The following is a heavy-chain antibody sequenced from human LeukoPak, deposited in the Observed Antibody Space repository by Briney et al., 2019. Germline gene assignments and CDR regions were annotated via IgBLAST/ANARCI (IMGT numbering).Heavy chain of an antibody. V-gene: IGHV3-66*01. CDR2: IYSGGST. J-gene: IGHJ6*02. D-gene: IGHD4-17*01. CDR1: GFTVSSNY. CDR3: ATHDYGDYYYYGMDV. Sequence: GGSLRLSCAASGFTVSSNYMSWVRQAPGKGLEWVSVIYSGGSTYYADSVKGRFTISRDNSKNTLYLQMNSLRAEDTAVYYCATHDYGDYYYYGMDVWGQGTMVTVSS.